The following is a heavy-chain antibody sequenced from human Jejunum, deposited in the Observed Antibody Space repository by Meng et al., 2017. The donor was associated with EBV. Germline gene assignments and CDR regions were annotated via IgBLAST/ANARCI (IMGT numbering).Heavy chain of an antibody. V-gene: IGHV3-74*01. Sequence: EGPEVESGGGLVQPGGSLGLSCAASGFMFSNYWMHWVRQVPGKGLVWVSRINNDGSDTIYADSVKGRFTTSRDNAKNTLYLQMNSLRIEDTAVYFCARDKPHNWFDPWGQGTLVTVSS. CDR3: ARDKPHNWFDP. CDR1: GFMFSNYW. CDR2: INNDGSDT. J-gene: IGHJ5*02.